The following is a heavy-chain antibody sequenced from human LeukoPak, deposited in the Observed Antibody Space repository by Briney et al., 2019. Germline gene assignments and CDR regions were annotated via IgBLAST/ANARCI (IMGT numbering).Heavy chain of an antibody. CDR3: TRDGRVAYEMDV. D-gene: IGHD2-15*01. CDR1: GFTFSRHP. Sequence: GGSLRLSCAASGFTFSRHPMDWVRQAPGKGLEWVSYISPGTIYYADSVKGRFTISRDNAKNSLYLQMNSLRAEDTAVYYCTRDGRVAYEMDVWGQGTTVTVSS. J-gene: IGHJ6*02. CDR2: ISPGTI. V-gene: IGHV3-48*01.